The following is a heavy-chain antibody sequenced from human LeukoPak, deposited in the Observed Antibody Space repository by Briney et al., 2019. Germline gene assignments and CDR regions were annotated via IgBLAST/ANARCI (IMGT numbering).Heavy chain of an antibody. D-gene: IGHD3-9*01. CDR3: ARGVLRYFDWLFAFDI. J-gene: IGHJ3*02. V-gene: IGHV1-18*01. CDR1: GYTFTSYG. CDR2: ISAYNGNT. Sequence: APVKVSCKASGYTFTSYGISWVRQAPGQGLEWMGWISAYNGNTNYAQKLQGRVTMTTDASTSTAYMELRSLRSDDTAVYYCARGVLRYFDWLFAFDIWGQGTMVTVSS.